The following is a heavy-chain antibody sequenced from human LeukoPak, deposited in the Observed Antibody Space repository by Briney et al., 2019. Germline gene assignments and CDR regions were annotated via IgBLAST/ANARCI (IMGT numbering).Heavy chain of an antibody. V-gene: IGHV4-39*01. CDR1: GGSISSSGYY. D-gene: IGHD6-13*01. CDR3: ARRFSSSFDAFDI. J-gene: IGHJ3*02. CDR2: IYYSGST. Sequence: KTSETLSLTCTVSGGSISSSGYYWGWIRQPPGKGLEWIGSIYYSGSTYYNPSLKSRVTISVDTSKNQFSLKLSSVTAADTAVYYCARRFSSSFDAFDIWGQGTMVTVSS.